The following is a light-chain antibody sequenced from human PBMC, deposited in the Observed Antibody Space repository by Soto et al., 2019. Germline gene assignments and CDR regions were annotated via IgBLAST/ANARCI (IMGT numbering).Light chain of an antibody. CDR3: QQRSDWPST. J-gene: IGKJ4*01. CDR2: DAS. V-gene: IGKV3-11*01. CDR1: QSVGSY. Sequence: EIVLTQSPATLSLSPGDRATLSCRASQSVGSYLGWYQQRPGQAPRLLIYDASNRATGIPARFSGSGSGTHCTLTISSLEPEDFAVSYCQQRSDWPSTFGGGTKVEIK.